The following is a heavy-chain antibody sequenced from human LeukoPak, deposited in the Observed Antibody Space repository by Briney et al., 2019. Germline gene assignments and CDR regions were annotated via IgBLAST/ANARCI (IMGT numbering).Heavy chain of an antibody. CDR2: ISWNSGSI. CDR1: GFTFDDYA. D-gene: IGHD3-16*01. CDR3: AKAMGWGPSWFDP. Sequence: GGSLRLSCAASGFTFDDYAMHWVRQAPGKGLEWVSGISWNSGSIGYADSVKGRFTISRDNAKNSLYLQMNSLRAEDTALYYCAKAMGWGPSWFDPWGQGTLVTVSS. J-gene: IGHJ5*02. V-gene: IGHV3-9*01.